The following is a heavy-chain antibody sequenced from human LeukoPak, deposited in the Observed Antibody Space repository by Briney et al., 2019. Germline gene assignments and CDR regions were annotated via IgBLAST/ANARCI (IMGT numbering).Heavy chain of an antibody. CDR3: ARAGGVWLEFDY. CDR1: GVSISSGGYY. J-gene: IGHJ4*02. D-gene: IGHD2-8*02. Sequence: SETLSLTCAVSGVSISSGGYYWSWIRQHPGKGLEWIGYIFYSGSTYYNPSLKSRVTISVDTSKNQFSLKLSSVTAEDTAVYYCARAGGVWLEFDYWGQGTLVTVSS. V-gene: IGHV4-31*11. CDR2: IFYSGST.